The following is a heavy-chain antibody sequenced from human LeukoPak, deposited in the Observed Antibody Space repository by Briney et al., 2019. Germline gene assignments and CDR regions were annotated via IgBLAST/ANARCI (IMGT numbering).Heavy chain of an antibody. D-gene: IGHD1-26*01. Sequence: SQTLSLTCAISGDSVSANSATWTWLRQSPSRGLEWLGRTYYRSKWNNDYAVSMKSRITINPDTSKNQFSLQLNSVTPEDTAVYYCARLVGASWFDSWGQGTLVTVSS. CDR3: ARLVGASWFDS. CDR1: GDSVSANSAT. V-gene: IGHV6-1*01. CDR2: TYYRSKWNN. J-gene: IGHJ5*01.